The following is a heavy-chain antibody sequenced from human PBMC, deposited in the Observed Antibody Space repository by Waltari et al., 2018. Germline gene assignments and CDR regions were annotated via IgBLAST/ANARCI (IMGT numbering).Heavy chain of an antibody. D-gene: IGHD5-18*01. V-gene: IGHV1-69*12. Sequence: QVQQVQSGAEVRKPGSSVKVCCEASGGPCSSYAISWVRQAPGQGPEWMGGIIPIFGTANYAQKFQGRVTITADESTSTAYMELSSLRSEDTAVYYCASPARYSYGYQDYFDYWGQGTLVTVSS. CDR1: GGPCSSYA. J-gene: IGHJ4*02. CDR2: IIPIFGTA. CDR3: ASPARYSYGYQDYFDY.